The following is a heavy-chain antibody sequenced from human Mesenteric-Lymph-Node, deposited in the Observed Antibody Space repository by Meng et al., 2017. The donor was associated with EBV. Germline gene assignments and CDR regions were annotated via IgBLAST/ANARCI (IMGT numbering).Heavy chain of an antibody. CDR1: GGSFSGFY. V-gene: IGHV4-34*01. D-gene: IGHD3-16*02. CDR2: INHSGFS. Sequence: QVPRQQGAAGLLRPSETLSLNCAVYGGSFSGFYWTWIRQSPGRDLEWIGEINHSGFSKYNPSLKSRLTISLDTSKNQVSLTLGSVTAADTAVYYCARIRSIWGTYQNYYFDSWGQGTLVTVSS. J-gene: IGHJ4*02. CDR3: ARIRSIWGTYQNYYFDS.